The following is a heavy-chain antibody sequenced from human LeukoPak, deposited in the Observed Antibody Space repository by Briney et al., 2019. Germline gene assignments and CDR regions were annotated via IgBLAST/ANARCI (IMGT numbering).Heavy chain of an antibody. Sequence: SETLSLTCAVYGGSFSGYYWSWIRQPPGKGLEWIGEINHSGSANYNPSLKSRVTISVDTSKNQFSLKLSSVTAADTAVYYCARGGGPCSGGSCYPFDYWGQGTLVTVSS. CDR2: INHSGSA. D-gene: IGHD2-15*01. CDR3: ARGGGPCSGGSCYPFDY. J-gene: IGHJ4*02. CDR1: GGSFSGYY. V-gene: IGHV4-34*01.